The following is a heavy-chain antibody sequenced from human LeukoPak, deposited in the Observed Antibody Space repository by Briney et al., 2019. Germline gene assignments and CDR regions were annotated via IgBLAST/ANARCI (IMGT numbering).Heavy chain of an antibody. CDR2: ISSSGSTI. D-gene: IGHD1-1*01. V-gene: IGHV3-48*03. CDR1: RFTFNSYE. Sequence: GGSLRLSCAASRFTFNSYEMNWVRQAPGKGLEWVSYISSSGSTIYYADSVKGRFTISRDNAKNSLYLQMNSVRAEDTDFYYCGTLVNYWSFDYWGQGTLVTVSS. CDR3: GTLVNYWSFDY. J-gene: IGHJ4*02.